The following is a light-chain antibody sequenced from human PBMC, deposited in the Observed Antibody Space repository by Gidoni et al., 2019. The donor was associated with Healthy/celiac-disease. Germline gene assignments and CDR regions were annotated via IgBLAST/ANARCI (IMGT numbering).Light chain of an antibody. Sequence: EILLTQSPATLSLSPGERATLSCRASQSVSSYLAWYQQKPGQAPRLLIYDASNRATGIPARFSGSGSGTDFTLTISSLEPEDFAVYYCQQRSNWPPDFGGGTKVEIK. V-gene: IGKV3-11*01. J-gene: IGKJ4*01. CDR1: QSVSSY. CDR2: DAS. CDR3: QQRSNWPPD.